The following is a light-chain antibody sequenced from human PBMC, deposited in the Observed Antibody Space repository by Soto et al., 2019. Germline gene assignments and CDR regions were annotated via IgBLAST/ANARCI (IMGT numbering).Light chain of an antibody. CDR1: QSLSSSK. V-gene: IGKV3-20*01. CDR2: GAS. Sequence: EIVMTQSPATLSVSPGERATLSCRASQSLSSSKLAWYQQRPGQAPRLLIYGASTRATGIPARFSGSGSGTEFTLTISRLEPEDFAVYFCQQYGNSPRTFGQGTKVDIK. CDR3: QQYGNSPRT. J-gene: IGKJ1*01.